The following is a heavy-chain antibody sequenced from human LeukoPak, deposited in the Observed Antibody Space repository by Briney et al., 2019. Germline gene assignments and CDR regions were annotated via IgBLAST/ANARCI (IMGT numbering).Heavy chain of an antibody. CDR3: ARAPSEVGGYYPEYFRH. CDR1: GFTFSRYW. Sequence: GGSLRLSCEASGFTFSRYWMHWVRQAPGKGLVWVSRIKSDGKTNYADSVKGRFTISRDNAKSTVSLQMDSLRVEDTGVYYCARAPSEVGGYYPEYFRHWGQGTLVTVSS. D-gene: IGHD3-22*01. J-gene: IGHJ1*01. CDR2: IKSDGKT. V-gene: IGHV3-74*01.